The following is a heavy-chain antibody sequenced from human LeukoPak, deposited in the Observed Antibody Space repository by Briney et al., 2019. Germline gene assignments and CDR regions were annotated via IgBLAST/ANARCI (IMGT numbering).Heavy chain of an antibody. J-gene: IGHJ4*02. CDR1: GFNFRNYW. CDR3: ARALSHCLDY. D-gene: IGHD3-16*01. V-gene: IGHV3-7*01. Sequence: GGSLRLSCVVSGFNFRNYWMNCVRQAPGNGPECVANIKHDGSEKYYVDSVKGRFSISRDNAKKSLYLQMNSLRAEHTAVYYCARALSHCLDYWGQGTLVTVSS. CDR2: IKHDGSEK.